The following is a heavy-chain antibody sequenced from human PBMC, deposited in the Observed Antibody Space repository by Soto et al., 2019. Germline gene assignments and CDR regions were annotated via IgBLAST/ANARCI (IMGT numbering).Heavy chain of an antibody. CDR3: ARDWVYGMDV. Sequence: GGSLRLSCAASGFIFSTYSMNWVRQAPGKGLEWVSSISSSNSHIYYADSVKGRFTISRDNAKNSLYLQMNSLTAEDTAVYYCARDWVYGMDVWGQGTTVTVSS. D-gene: IGHD3-10*01. J-gene: IGHJ6*02. V-gene: IGHV3-21*01. CDR1: GFIFSTYS. CDR2: ISSSNSHI.